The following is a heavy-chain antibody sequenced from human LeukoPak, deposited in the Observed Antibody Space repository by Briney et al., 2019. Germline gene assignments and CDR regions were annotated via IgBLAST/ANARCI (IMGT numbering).Heavy chain of an antibody. Sequence: SVKVCCKAAVGPFTSFGINWVGQAPGHGRGWRGRIIHFVGIKNYAQKFQGRVMIIADNSTRTAYMELSSLTSEDTAVYYCARGLHFTMVRGGTTNYYYGMDVWGQGTSVTVSS. D-gene: IGHD3-10*01. CDR2: IIHFVGIK. V-gene: IGHV1-69*04. CDR3: ARGLHFTMVRGGTTNYYYGMDV. CDR1: VGPFTSFG. J-gene: IGHJ6*02.